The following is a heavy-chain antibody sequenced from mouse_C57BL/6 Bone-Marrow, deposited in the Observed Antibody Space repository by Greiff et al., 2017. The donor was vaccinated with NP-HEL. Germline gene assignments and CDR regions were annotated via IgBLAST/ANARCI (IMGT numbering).Heavy chain of an antibody. V-gene: IGHV1-4*01. CDR3: AGGEYYGSSRFAY. CDR2: INPSSGYT. Sequence: VHLVESGAELARPGASVKMSCKASGYTFTSYTMHWVKQRPGQGLEWIGYINPSSGYTKYNQKFKDKATLTADKSSSTAYMQLSSLTSEDSAVYYWAGGEYYGSSRFAYWGQGTLVTVSA. D-gene: IGHD1-1*01. CDR1: GYTFTSYT. J-gene: IGHJ3*01.